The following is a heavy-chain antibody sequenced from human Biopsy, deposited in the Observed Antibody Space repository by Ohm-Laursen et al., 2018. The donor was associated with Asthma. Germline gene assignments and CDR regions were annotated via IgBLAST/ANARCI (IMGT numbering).Heavy chain of an antibody. V-gene: IGHV1-69*13. J-gene: IGHJ6*02. CDR1: GGTFSNYP. Sequence: SVKVSCKASGGTFSNYPFTWVRQAPGQRLEWMGGIIPIFDTPNSAQKFQGRVTITADESTSTGYMELSSLRSEDTAVYYCASSGGNYGFYGMDVWGQGTTVTVSS. D-gene: IGHD4-11*01. CDR3: ASSGGNYGFYGMDV. CDR2: IIPIFDTP.